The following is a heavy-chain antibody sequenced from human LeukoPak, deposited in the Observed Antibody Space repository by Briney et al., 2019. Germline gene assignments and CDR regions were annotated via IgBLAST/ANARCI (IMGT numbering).Heavy chain of an antibody. D-gene: IGHD5-18*01. CDR3: AKDPYSYGMVYYFDY. J-gene: IGHJ4*02. V-gene: IGHV3-23*01. CDR1: GFTFSSYA. Sequence: GGSLRLSCAASGFTFSSYAMSWVRQAPGKGLEWVSAISGSGGSTYYADSVKGRFTISRDNSKNTLYLQMNSLRAEDTAVYYCAKDPYSYGMVYYFDYWGQGTLVTVSS. CDR2: ISGSGGST.